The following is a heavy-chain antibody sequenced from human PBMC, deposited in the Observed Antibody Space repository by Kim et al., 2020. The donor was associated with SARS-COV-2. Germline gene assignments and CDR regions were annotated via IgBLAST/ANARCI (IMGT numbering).Heavy chain of an antibody. CDR3: ASSDSSGYYFHY. CDR1: GFTFSSYS. Sequence: GGSLRLSCAASGFTFSSYSMNWVRQAPGKGLEWVSSISSSSSYIYYADSVKGRFTISRDNAKNSLYLQMNSLRAEDTAVYYCASSDSSGYYFHYWGQGTLVTVSS. CDR2: ISSSSSYI. J-gene: IGHJ4*02. V-gene: IGHV3-21*01. D-gene: IGHD3-22*01.